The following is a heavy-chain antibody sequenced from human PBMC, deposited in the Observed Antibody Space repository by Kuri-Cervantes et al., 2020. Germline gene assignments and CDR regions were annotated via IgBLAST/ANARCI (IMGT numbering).Heavy chain of an antibody. D-gene: IGHD4-17*01. V-gene: IGHV3-11*01. CDR1: GFTFTDYY. CDR2: ISNGGTTI. J-gene: IGHJ4*02. CDR3: ARHNDYGDYGGLGYFDY. Sequence: GESLKISCAASGFTFTDYYMSWIRQSPGKGLEWVSYISNGGTTIHYADSVKGRFTISRDNAKNSLYLQMNSLRAEDTAVYYCARHNDYGDYGGLGYFDYWGQGTLVTVSS.